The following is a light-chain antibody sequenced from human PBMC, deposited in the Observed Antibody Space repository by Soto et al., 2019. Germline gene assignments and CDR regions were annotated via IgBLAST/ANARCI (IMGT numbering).Light chain of an antibody. Sequence: EIVMKQSPATLSVSPGGRATLSCRASQSISDTLAWYQQKPGQAPRLLIYSASRRATGFPARFSGSGSGTEFTLTISSLQSEDFAVYYCQQYIRWPLTFGGGTLLEIK. CDR2: SAS. J-gene: IGKJ5*01. CDR3: QQYIRWPLT. V-gene: IGKV3-15*01. CDR1: QSISDT.